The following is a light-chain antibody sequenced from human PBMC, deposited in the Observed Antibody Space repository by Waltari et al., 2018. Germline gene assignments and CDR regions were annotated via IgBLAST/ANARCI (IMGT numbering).Light chain of an antibody. CDR1: QSLLYNSNDKNY. CDR2: WAS. V-gene: IGKV4-1*01. J-gene: IGKJ1*01. CDR3: QQYYSRRT. Sequence: DIVMTQSPDSLAVSLGERATINCKSSQSLLYNSNDKNYLAWYQQKPGQPPKLLIYWASTRHSGVPDRFSGVGSATDFTLTISSLQAEDVAVYYCQQYYSRRTFGQGTKVEIK.